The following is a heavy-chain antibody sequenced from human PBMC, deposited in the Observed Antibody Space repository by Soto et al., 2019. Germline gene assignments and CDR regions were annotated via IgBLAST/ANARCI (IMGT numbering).Heavy chain of an antibody. CDR2: IVPVFGMV. V-gene: IGHV1-69*01. CDR1: RGTFNTSP. J-gene: IGHJ6*02. Sequence: QVLLAQSGAEVKKPGSSVKVSCQTSRGTFNTSPISWVRQAPGLGLEWLGDIVPVFGMVNYAQQFQDRLNLSADESTTRVCMEVSRLTPEDPAVYFCATPPPRGRQYDYRRPAPESLGHSGLGDWGQGTTVIVSS. D-gene: IGHD5-12*01. CDR3: ATPPPRGRQYDYRRPAPESLGHSGLGD.